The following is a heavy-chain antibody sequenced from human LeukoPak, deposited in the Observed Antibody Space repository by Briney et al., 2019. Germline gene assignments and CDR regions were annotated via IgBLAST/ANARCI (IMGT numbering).Heavy chain of an antibody. Sequence: GGSLRLSCAASGFNFNNHNMNWVRQAPGKGLQWVSYISGSGDAIFYAESVQGRFTISRDNAKNSVYLQMNSLRAEDTAVYYCARTYGSGSLDYGGQGTLVTVSS. CDR1: GFNFNNHN. D-gene: IGHD2-15*01. CDR2: ISGSGDAI. V-gene: IGHV3-48*01. J-gene: IGHJ4*02. CDR3: ARTYGSGSLDY.